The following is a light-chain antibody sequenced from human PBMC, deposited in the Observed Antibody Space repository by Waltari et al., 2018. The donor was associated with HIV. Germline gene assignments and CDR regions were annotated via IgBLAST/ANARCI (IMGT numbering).Light chain of an antibody. Sequence: QAVLTQPASLSASPGASASLTCTLRSGITVGISRIYWYQQKSGSPPQYLLRYKSDSDKQLGSGVPSRFSGSKDASANAGILLISGLQSEDEADYYCMIWHSSAWVFGGGTKLTVL. CDR1: SGITVGISR. J-gene: IGLJ2*01. V-gene: IGLV5-45*01. CDR2: YKSDSDK. CDR3: MIWHSSAWV.